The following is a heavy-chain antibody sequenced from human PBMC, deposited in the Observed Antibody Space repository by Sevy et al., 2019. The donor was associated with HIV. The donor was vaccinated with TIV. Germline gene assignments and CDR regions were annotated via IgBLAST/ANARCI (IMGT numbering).Heavy chain of an antibody. V-gene: IGHV3-23*01. D-gene: IGHD3-22*01. Sequence: GGSLRLSCVASGFTLRTYAMNWVRQAPGKGLKWVSTIFKSGDVTYYADSVKGRFTIARDNSKNTVYLHMNSLRDEDTALYFSGGAGYDSSGSFDAFDIWGQGTMVNVSS. CDR2: IFKSGDVT. CDR3: GGAGYDSSGSFDAFDI. CDR1: GFTLRTYA. J-gene: IGHJ3*02.